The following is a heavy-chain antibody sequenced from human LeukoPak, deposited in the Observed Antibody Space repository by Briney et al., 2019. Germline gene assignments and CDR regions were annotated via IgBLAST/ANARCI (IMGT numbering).Heavy chain of an antibody. CDR1: GGSISSGSYY. CDR3: ARVGTYYYDSSGYYYFDY. Sequence: PSQTLSLTCTVSGGSISSGSYYWSWIRQPAGKGLEWIGRIYTSGSTNYNPSLKSRVTMSVDTSKNQFSLKLSSVTAADTAVYYCARVGTYYYDSSGYYYFDYWGQGTLVTVSS. V-gene: IGHV4-61*02. CDR2: IYTSGST. J-gene: IGHJ4*02. D-gene: IGHD3-22*01.